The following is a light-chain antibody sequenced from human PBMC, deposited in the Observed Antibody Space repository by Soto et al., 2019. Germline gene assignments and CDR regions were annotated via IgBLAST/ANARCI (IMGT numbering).Light chain of an antibody. V-gene: IGKV3-11*01. J-gene: IGKJ5*01. CDR2: DAS. CDR1: QSVNSY. CDR3: QQRRDT. Sequence: IVLTQSPATLSLSPVERATLSCRASQSVNSYLAWYQQKPGQAPRLLIYDASTRATGIPARFSGSGSGADFTLTISSLEPEDFAVYYCQQRRDTFGQGTRLEIK.